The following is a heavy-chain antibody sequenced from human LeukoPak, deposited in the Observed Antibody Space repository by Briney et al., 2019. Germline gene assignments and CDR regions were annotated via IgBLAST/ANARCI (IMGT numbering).Heavy chain of an antibody. CDR3: ARERARYGDFDY. D-gene: IGHD4-17*01. CDR2: IYYSGST. J-gene: IGHJ4*02. V-gene: IGHV4-59*01. Sequence: SETLSLTCSVSGXSISSDYWSWIRQPPGKGLEWIGYIYYSGSTNYNPSLKSRVTISVDTPKKQFSLELSSVTAADTAVYYCARERARYGDFDYWGQGTLVTVSS. CDR1: GXSISSDY.